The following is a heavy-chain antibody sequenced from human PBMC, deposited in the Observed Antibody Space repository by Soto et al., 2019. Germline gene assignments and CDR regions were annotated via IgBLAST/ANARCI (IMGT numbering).Heavy chain of an antibody. Sequence: PGGSLRLSCAVSGFTVSNNYMSWVRQAPGKGLEWVAVISYDGSNKYYADSVKGRFTISRDNAKNSLYLQMNSLRAEDTAVYYCARGLEPLPPQHLDYWGQGTLVTVSS. V-gene: IGHV3-30*03. CDR2: ISYDGSNK. CDR3: ARGLEPLPPQHLDY. J-gene: IGHJ4*02. CDR1: GFTVSNNY.